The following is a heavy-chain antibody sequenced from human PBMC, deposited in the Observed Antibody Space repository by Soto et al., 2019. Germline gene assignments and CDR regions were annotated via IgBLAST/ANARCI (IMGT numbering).Heavy chain of an antibody. CDR3: ARPKVGTASAGYDL. D-gene: IGHD6-13*01. V-gene: IGHV4-39*01. CDR2: IYYGGST. J-gene: IGHJ5*02. CDR1: GGSISSGYYY. Sequence: PSETLSLTCTVSGGSISSGYYYWGWIRQPPGKGLEWIGSIYYGGSTYYSPSLKSRVTISVDTSKNQFSLELSSVTAADTAVYFCARPKVGTASAGYDLWGQGTLVTVS.